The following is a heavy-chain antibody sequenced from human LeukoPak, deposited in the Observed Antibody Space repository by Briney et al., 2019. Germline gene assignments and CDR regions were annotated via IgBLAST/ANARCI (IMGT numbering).Heavy chain of an antibody. V-gene: IGHV3-23*01. CDR3: AREPPADYYYYGMDV. CDR1: GFTFSSYA. J-gene: IGHJ6*02. Sequence: PGGSLRLSCAASGFTFSSYAMSWVRQAPGKGLEWVSAISGSGGSTYYADSVKGRSTISKDNSKNTLYLQMNSLRAEDTAVYYCAREPPADYYYYGMDVWGQGTTVTVSS. CDR2: ISGSGGST. D-gene: IGHD2-2*01.